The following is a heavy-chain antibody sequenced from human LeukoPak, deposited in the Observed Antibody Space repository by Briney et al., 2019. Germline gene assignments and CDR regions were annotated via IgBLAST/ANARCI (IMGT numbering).Heavy chain of an antibody. D-gene: IGHD2-15*01. J-gene: IGHJ4*02. CDR2: INSDGSST. CDR3: ARAGGRGYCSGGSCYTFSYFDY. Sequence: GGSLRLSCAASGFTFSSYSMSWVRQAPGKGLVWVSRINSDGSSTSYADSVKGRFTISRDNAKNTLYLQMNSLRAEDTAVYYCARAGGRGYCSGGSCYTFSYFDYWGQGTLVTVSS. CDR1: GFTFSSYS. V-gene: IGHV3-74*01.